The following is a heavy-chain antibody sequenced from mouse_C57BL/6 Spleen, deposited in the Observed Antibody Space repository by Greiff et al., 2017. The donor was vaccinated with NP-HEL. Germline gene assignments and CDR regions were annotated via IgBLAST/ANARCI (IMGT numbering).Heavy chain of an antibody. V-gene: IGHV1-15*01. D-gene: IGHD2-4*01. CDR1: GYTFTDYE. CDR3: TRERGYDYDGAWFAY. J-gene: IGHJ3*01. CDR2: IDPETGGT. Sequence: VQLQQSGAELVRPGASVTLSCKASGYTFTDYEMHWVKQTPVHGLEWIGAIDPETGGTAYNQKFKGKAILTADKSSSTAYMELRSLTSEDSAVYCCTRERGYDYDGAWFAYWGQGTLVTVSA.